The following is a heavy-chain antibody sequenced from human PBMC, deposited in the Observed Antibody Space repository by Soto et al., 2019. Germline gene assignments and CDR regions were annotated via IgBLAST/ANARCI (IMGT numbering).Heavy chain of an antibody. D-gene: IGHD3-10*01. CDR1: GFTFSSYS. Sequence: LRLSCAASGFTFSSYSMNWVRQATGKGLEWVSSISSSSSYIYYADSVKGRFTISRDNAKNSLYLQMNSLRAEDTAVYYCARAPDYYGSGSYYSGGYYYYGMDVWGQGTTVTVSS. J-gene: IGHJ6*02. V-gene: IGHV3-21*01. CDR3: ARAPDYYGSGSYYSGGYYYYGMDV. CDR2: ISSSSSYI.